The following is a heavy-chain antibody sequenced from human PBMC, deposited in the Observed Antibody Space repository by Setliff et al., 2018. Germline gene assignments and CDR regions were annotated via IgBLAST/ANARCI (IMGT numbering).Heavy chain of an antibody. V-gene: IGHV4-34*01. D-gene: IGHD3-3*01. Sequence: SETLSLTCTVYGVSFSDYYWGWVRQSPGKGLDWIGEINHSGTTNYDPSLEGRISISVDTSKRQFSLKLSSVTAADMAVYYCRFWNGYYKNDYWAQGTVVTVSS. CDR3: RFWNGYYKNDY. CDR1: GVSFSDYY. J-gene: IGHJ4*02. CDR2: INHSGTT.